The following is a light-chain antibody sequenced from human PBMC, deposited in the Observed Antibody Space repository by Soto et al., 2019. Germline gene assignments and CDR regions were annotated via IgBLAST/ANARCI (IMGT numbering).Light chain of an antibody. Sequence: DIQMTQSPSTLSASVGDRVTITCRASQSIGDSLAWYQQKPGKAPYLLISDVSSLERGVPSRFSGSGSGTEFTLTISSMQPDDFATFYCQQYNGYSRTFGQGPKVDI. CDR3: QQYNGYSRT. J-gene: IGKJ1*01. CDR1: QSIGDS. V-gene: IGKV1-5*01. CDR2: DVS.